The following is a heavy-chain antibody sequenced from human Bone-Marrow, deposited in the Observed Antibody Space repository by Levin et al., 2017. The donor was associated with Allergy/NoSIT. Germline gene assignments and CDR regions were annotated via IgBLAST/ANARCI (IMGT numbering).Heavy chain of an antibody. CDR1: GFTFSNAW. D-gene: IGHD6-6*01. CDR3: TTEKDSSSHEAMAYGMDV. V-gene: IGHV3-15*01. CDR2: IKSKTDGGTT. J-gene: IGHJ6*02. Sequence: GESLKISCAASGFTFSNAWMSWVRQAPGKGLEWVGRIKSKTDGGTTDYAAPVKGRFTISRDDSKNTLYLQMNSLKTEDTAVYYCTTEKDSSSHEAMAYGMDVWGQGTTVTVSS.